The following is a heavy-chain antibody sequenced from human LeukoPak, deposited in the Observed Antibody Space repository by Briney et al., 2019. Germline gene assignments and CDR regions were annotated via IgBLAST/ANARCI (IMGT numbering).Heavy chain of an antibody. Sequence: GGSLRLSCAASGFAVSTNYMSWVRQAPGKGLEWVSVIYSGGTTFYADSAKGRFTISRDNSNNTLYLQMNSLRADDTAVYYCTKLKGWYGEGFFDYWGQGTLVTVSS. CDR3: TKLKGWYGEGFFDY. D-gene: IGHD3-10*01. J-gene: IGHJ4*02. V-gene: IGHV3-53*01. CDR2: IYSGGTT. CDR1: GFAVSTNY.